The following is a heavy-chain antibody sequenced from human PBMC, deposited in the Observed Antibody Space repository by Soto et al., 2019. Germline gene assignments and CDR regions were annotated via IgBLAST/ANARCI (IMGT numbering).Heavy chain of an antibody. CDR3: ATGPSSPFVLLWFY. CDR2: FDPEDGET. J-gene: IGHJ4*02. D-gene: IGHD3-10*01. Sequence: GASVKVSCKVSGYTLTELSMHWVRQAPGKGLEWMGGFDPEDGETIYAQKFQGRVTMTEDTSTDTAYMELSSLRSEDTAVYYCATGPSSPFVLLWFYWGQGTLVTVSS. V-gene: IGHV1-24*01. CDR1: GYTLTELS.